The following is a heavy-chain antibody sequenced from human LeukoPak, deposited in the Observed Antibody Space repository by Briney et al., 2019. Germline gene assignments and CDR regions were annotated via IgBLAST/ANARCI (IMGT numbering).Heavy chain of an antibody. Sequence: GRSLRLSCAASGFTFSSYAMHWVRQAPGKGLEWVAVISYDGSNKYYADSVKGRFTISRDNSKNTLYLQMNSLRAEDTAVYYCARDKGWELWLVDYWGQGTLVTVSS. V-gene: IGHV3-30-3*01. CDR1: GFTFSSYA. CDR2: ISYDGSNK. CDR3: ARDKGWELWLVDY. D-gene: IGHD3-10*01. J-gene: IGHJ4*02.